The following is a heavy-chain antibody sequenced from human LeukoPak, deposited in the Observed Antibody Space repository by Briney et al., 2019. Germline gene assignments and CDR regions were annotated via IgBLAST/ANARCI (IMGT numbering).Heavy chain of an antibody. CDR1: GFTFSSYA. CDR2: ISGSGGST. V-gene: IGHV3-23*01. Sequence: PGGSLRLSCAASGFTFSSYAMSWVRQALGKGLEWVSAISGSGGSTYYADSVKGRFTISRDNSKNTLYLQMNSLRAEDTAVYYCTTATRDISFDNWGQGTLVTVSS. J-gene: IGHJ4*02. CDR3: TTATRDISFDN. D-gene: IGHD2-15*01.